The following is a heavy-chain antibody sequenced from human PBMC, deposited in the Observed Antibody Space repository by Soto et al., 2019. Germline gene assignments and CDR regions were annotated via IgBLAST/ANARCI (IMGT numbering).Heavy chain of an antibody. V-gene: IGHV4-39*01. CDR2: IYYSGST. D-gene: IGHD1-26*01. Sequence: SETLSLTCTVSGGSISSSSYYWGWIRQPPGKGLEWIGSIYYSGSTYYNQSLKSRVTISVDTSKNQFSLKLSSVTAADTAVYYCAKHSPTIHMATVDYWGQGTPVTVSS. J-gene: IGHJ4*02. CDR1: GGSISSSSYY. CDR3: AKHSPTIHMATVDY.